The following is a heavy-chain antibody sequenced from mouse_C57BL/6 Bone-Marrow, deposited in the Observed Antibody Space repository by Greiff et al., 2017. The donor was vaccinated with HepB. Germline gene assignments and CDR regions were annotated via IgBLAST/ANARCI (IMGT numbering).Heavy chain of an antibody. CDR2: IYPGSGNT. J-gene: IGHJ3*01. D-gene: IGHD3-2*02. Sequence: VQLQQSGAELVRPGASVKLSCKASGYTFTDYYINWVKQRPGQGLEWIARIYPGSGNTYYNEKFKGKATLTAEKSSSTAYMQLSSLTSEDSAVYFCAIRQLRLRGFAYWGQGTLVTVSA. CDR3: AIRQLRLRGFAY. CDR1: GYTFTDYY. V-gene: IGHV1-76*01.